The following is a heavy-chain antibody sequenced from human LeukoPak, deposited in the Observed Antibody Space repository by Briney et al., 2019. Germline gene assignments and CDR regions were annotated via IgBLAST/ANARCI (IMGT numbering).Heavy chain of an antibody. Sequence: GGSLRLSCVASGFTFSNYAMSWVRQAPGKRLERVSAVTGSGGSTYYADSVKGRLTISRDNSRNTLFLQMNSLRAEDTAVYYCAKWGDFDILTGYYVSDFWGQGTLVTVSS. CDR2: VTGSGGST. J-gene: IGHJ4*02. V-gene: IGHV3-23*01. D-gene: IGHD3-9*01. CDR3: AKWGDFDILTGYYVSDF. CDR1: GFTFSNYA.